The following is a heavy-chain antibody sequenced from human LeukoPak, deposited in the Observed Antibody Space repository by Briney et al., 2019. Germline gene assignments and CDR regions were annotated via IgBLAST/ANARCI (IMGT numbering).Heavy chain of an antibody. CDR3: ARVRYCGYVGFDP. D-gene: IGHD5-12*01. V-gene: IGHV5-51*01. CDR2: IYPGDSDT. CDR1: GYSFTNSW. Sequence: GESLKISCKGSGYSFTNSWIAWVRQIPGKGLEWMGIIYPGDSDTRYSPSFRGQVTISADKSISTAYLQWSSLKASDTAMYYCARVRYCGYVGFDPWGQGTLVTVSS. J-gene: IGHJ5*02.